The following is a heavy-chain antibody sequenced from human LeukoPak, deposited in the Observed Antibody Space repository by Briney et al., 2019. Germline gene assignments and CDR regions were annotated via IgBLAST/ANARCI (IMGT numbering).Heavy chain of an antibody. CDR1: GGSISSYY. CDR2: IYYSGST. Sequence: SETLSLTCTVSGGSISSYYWSWIRQPPGKGLEWIGYIYYSGSTNYNPSLKSRVTISVDTSKNQFPLKLSSVTAADTAVYYCARGGISVAGTLQLDYWGQGTLVTVPS. CDR3: ARGGISVAGTLQLDY. V-gene: IGHV4-59*01. J-gene: IGHJ4*02. D-gene: IGHD6-19*01.